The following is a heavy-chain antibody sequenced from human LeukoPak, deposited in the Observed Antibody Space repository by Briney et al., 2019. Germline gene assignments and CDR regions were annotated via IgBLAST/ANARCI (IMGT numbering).Heavy chain of an antibody. CDR1: GFTFDDYG. CDR3: AKDRGEVVAGFDY. J-gene: IGHJ4*02. Sequence: GGSLRLSCAASGFTFDDYGMSWVRQAPGKGLEWVSGINWNGGSTGYADSVKGRFTISRDNSKNTLYLQMNSLRAEDTAVYYCAKDRGEVVAGFDYWGQGTLVTVSS. CDR2: INWNGGST. V-gene: IGHV3-20*04. D-gene: IGHD2-15*01.